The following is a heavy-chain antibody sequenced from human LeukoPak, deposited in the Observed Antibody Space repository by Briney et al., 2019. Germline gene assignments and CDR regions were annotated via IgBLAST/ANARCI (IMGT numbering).Heavy chain of an antibody. D-gene: IGHD3-3*01. Sequence: ASVKVSCKVSGYTLTELSMHWERQAPGKGLEWMGGFDPEDGETIYAQKFQGRVTMTEDTSTDTAYMELSSLRSEDTAVYYCASWPFDFWSGYQFDYWGQGTLVTVSS. CDR1: GYTLTELS. V-gene: IGHV1-24*01. CDR3: ASWPFDFWSGYQFDY. J-gene: IGHJ4*02. CDR2: FDPEDGET.